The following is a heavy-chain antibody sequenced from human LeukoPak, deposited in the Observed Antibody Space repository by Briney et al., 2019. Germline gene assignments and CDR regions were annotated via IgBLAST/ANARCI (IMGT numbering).Heavy chain of an antibody. Sequence: SETLSLTCAVYGGSFSGYYWSWIRQPPGKGLEWIGGINHSGSTNYNPSLKSRVTISVDTSKNQFSLKLSSVTAADTAVYYCARGFSSTSRIKNYDYWGQGTLVTVSS. V-gene: IGHV4-34*01. CDR2: INHSGST. J-gene: IGHJ4*02. D-gene: IGHD2-2*01. CDR1: GGSFSGYY. CDR3: ARGFSSTSRIKNYDY.